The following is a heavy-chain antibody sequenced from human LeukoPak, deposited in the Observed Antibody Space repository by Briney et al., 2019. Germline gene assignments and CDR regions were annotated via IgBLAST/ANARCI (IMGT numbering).Heavy chain of an antibody. CDR1: GGSISSYY. CDR3: AILIYSSSWKYAPLHAFDI. J-gene: IGHJ3*02. D-gene: IGHD6-13*01. CDR2: IYTSGST. Sequence: PSETLSLTCTVSGGSISSYYWSWIRQPAGKGLEWIGRIYTSGSTNYNPSLKSRVTISVDKSKNQFSLKLSSVTAADTAVYYCAILIYSSSWKYAPLHAFDIWGQGTMVTVSS. V-gene: IGHV4-4*07.